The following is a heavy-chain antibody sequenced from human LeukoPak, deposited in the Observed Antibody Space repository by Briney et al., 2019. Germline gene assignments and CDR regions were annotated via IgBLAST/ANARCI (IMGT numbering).Heavy chain of an antibody. V-gene: IGHV3-48*01. D-gene: IGHD4-17*01. J-gene: IGHJ4*02. Sequence: SGGSLRLSCAASGFTFSSYSMNWVRQAPGKGQEWVSYISSSSSTIYYADSVKGRFTISRDNAKNSLYLQMNSLRAEDTAVYYCARGGHDYGNYFDYWGQGTLVTVSS. CDR3: ARGGHDYGNYFDY. CDR2: ISSSSSTI. CDR1: GFTFSSYS.